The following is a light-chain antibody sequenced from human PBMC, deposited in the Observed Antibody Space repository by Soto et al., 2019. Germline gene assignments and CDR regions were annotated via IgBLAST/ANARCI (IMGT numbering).Light chain of an antibody. Sequence: EIVLTQSPGTLSLSPGERATLSSRASQSVTSSYFAWYQHKPGQAPRLLIYAASDRATGIPDRFIGSGSVTNFTLTITRLEPEDFAVYYCQHYGPSPGYTFGQGTKLEI. CDR2: AAS. CDR3: QHYGPSPGYT. V-gene: IGKV3-20*01. CDR1: QSVTSSY. J-gene: IGKJ2*01.